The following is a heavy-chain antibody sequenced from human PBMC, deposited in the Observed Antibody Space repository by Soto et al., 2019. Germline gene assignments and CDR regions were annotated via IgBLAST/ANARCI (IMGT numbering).Heavy chain of an antibody. J-gene: IGHJ4*02. CDR1: GFTFDDYA. CDR3: AKDKYSSGWYGVYY. V-gene: IGHV3-9*01. D-gene: IGHD6-19*01. Sequence: EVQLVESGGGLVQPGRSLRLSCAASGFTFDDYAMHWVRQAPGKGLEWVAGISWNSGSIGYADSVKGRFTISRDNAKNSLYLQMNSLRAEDTALYYCAKDKYSSGWYGVYYWGQGTLVTVSS. CDR2: ISWNSGSI.